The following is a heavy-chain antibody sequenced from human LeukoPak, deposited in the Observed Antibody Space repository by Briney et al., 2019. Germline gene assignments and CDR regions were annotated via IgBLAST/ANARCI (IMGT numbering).Heavy chain of an antibody. J-gene: IGHJ6*02. CDR1: GGSISSYY. D-gene: IGHD3-22*01. V-gene: IGHV4-4*07. CDR2: IYTSGST. CDR3: ARDYYDSSGYYYYYYGMDV. Sequence: SETLSLTCTVSGGSISSYYWSWIRQPAGKGLEWIGRIYTSGSTNYNPSLKSRVTISVDTSKNQFSLKLSSVTAADTTVYYCARDYYDSSGYYYYYYGMDVWGQGTTVTVSS.